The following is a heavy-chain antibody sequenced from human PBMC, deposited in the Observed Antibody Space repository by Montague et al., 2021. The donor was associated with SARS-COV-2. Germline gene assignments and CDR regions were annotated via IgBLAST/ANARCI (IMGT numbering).Heavy chain of an antibody. V-gene: IGHV4-39*02. Sequence: SETLSLTCIVSGESIDSDTYYWGWIRQPPGKGLDWIGSMSSSGSTYYNPSLRSRVTISMDTSKNHFSLKLNSVTATDTAVYFCASPGSGPGWFDFDDWGQGTLVSVSS. CDR1: GESIDSDTYY. CDR3: ASPGSGPGWFDFDD. D-gene: IGHD6-19*01. J-gene: IGHJ4*02. CDR2: MSSSGST.